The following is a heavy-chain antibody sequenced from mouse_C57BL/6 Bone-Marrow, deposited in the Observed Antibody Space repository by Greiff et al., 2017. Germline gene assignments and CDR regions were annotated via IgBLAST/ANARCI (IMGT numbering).Heavy chain of an antibody. J-gene: IGHJ4*01. CDR1: GYTFTDYY. V-gene: IGHV1-76*01. CDR3: ARLGDY. Sequence: VQLQESGAELVRPGASVKLSCKASGYTFTDYYINWVKQRPGQGLEWIARIYPGSGNTYYNEKFKGKATLTAEKSSSTAYMQLSSLTSEDSAVYFCARLGDYWGQGTSVTVSS. CDR2: IYPGSGNT.